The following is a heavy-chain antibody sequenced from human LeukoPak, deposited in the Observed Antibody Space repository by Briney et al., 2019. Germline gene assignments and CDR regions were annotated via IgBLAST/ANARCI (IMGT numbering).Heavy chain of an antibody. D-gene: IGHD6-19*01. CDR3: TTSPVPGLDY. V-gene: IGHV3-15*01. CDR1: GFTFSSAW. CDR2: IKSKTHGGTT. Sequence: GGSLRLSCAASGFTFSSAWMSWVRQAPGKGLEWVGRIKSKTHGGTTDYAAPVKGRFTISRDDSKNIFYLQMNSLKTEDTAVYYCTTSPVPGLDYRGQGTLVTVSS. J-gene: IGHJ4*02.